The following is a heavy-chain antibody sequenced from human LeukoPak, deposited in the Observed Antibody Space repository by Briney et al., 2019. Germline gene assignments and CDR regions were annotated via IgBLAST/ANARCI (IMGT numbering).Heavy chain of an antibody. D-gene: IGHD2-2*01. CDR1: GFIFNDYR. V-gene: IGHV3-43*01. CDR2: IIWDGSSK. CDR3: AKDGHCSSINCFAEDYFYYLDV. J-gene: IGHJ6*03. Sequence: GGSLRLSCAAAGFIFNDYRMHWDRQAPGKSLEWLSLIIWDGSSKYYADSVKGRFTISRDNSKNSLYLQMNSLTTEDTALYYCAKDGHCSSINCFAEDYFYYLDVWGKGTTVTVSS.